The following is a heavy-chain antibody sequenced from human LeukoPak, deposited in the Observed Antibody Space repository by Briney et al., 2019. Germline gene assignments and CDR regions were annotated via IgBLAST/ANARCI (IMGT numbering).Heavy chain of an antibody. CDR1: GYSIANGYQ. V-gene: IGHV4-38-2*02. Sequence: SETLSLTCTVSGYSIANGYQWAWIRQPPGKRLEWIGSIYQSGSTYDNLSLKSRLTISVDTSKNQFSLKLNSVTAADTAVYYCARGKEVITMLRGLKPGYYFDYWGQGTLVTVSS. CDR3: ARGKEVITMLRGLKPGYYFDY. CDR2: IYQSGST. J-gene: IGHJ4*02. D-gene: IGHD3-10*01.